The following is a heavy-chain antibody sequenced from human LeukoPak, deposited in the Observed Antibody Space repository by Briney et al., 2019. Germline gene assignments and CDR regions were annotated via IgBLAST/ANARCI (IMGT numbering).Heavy chain of an antibody. CDR2: IYSGGST. J-gene: IGHJ4*02. D-gene: IGHD6-13*01. Sequence: PGGSLRLSCAASGFTVSSNYMSWVRQAPGKGLEWVSVIYSGGSTYYADSVKGRFTISRDNSKNTLYLQINSLRAEDTAVYYCAREGYSSSFDYWGQGTLVTVSS. CDR1: GFTVSSNY. V-gene: IGHV3-53*01. CDR3: AREGYSSSFDY.